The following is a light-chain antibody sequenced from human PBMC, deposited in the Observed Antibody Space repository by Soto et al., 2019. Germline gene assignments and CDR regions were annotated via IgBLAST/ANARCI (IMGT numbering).Light chain of an antibody. J-gene: IGLJ3*02. Sequence: SYELTQPPSVSVAPGETATITCRGQNIGSVHWYQQNPGQAPVLVMSYDSDRPSGIPERFSGSNSGNTATLTVSRVEAGDEADYYCQVWDSSSDYGVFGGGTKVTVL. CDR1: NIGS. CDR3: QVWDSSSDYGV. V-gene: IGLV3-21*04. CDR2: YDS.